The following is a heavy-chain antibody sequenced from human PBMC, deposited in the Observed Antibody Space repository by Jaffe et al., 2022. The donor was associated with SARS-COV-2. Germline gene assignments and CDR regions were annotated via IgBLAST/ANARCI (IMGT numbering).Heavy chain of an antibody. CDR3: AREANGGSGYYNRRARHFDY. Sequence: EVQLVESGGGLVQPGGSLRLSCAASGFTFSSYSMNWVRQAPGKGLEWVSYISSSSSTIYYADSVKGRFTISRDNAKNSLYLQMNSLRDEDTAVYYCAREANGGSGYYNRRARHFDYWGQGTLVTVSS. J-gene: IGHJ4*02. D-gene: IGHD3-3*01. CDR1: GFTFSSYS. CDR2: ISSSSSTI. V-gene: IGHV3-48*02.